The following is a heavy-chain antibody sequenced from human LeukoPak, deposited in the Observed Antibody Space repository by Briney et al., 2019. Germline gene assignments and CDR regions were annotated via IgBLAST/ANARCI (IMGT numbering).Heavy chain of an antibody. CDR3: ARDSLGELSGEDY. Sequence: SETLSLTCTVSGGSMSNYYWSWIRQPPGKGLEWIGEINHSGSTNYNPSLKSRVTISVDTSKNQFSLKLSSVTAADTAVYYCARDSLGELSGEDYWGQGTQVTVSS. J-gene: IGHJ4*02. D-gene: IGHD3-16*02. V-gene: IGHV4-34*01. CDR1: GGSMSNYY. CDR2: INHSGST.